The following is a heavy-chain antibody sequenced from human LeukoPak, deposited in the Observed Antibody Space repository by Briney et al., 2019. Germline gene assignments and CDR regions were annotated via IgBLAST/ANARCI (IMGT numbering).Heavy chain of an antibody. J-gene: IGHJ5*02. CDR2: IGGSGGRT. V-gene: IGHV3-23*01. CDR3: ARGGGFDP. Sequence: GGSLRLSCAATGFTFRSHAMNWVRQAPGKGLEWVSGIGGSGGRTYHADSVTGRFTISRDNSKNTLYLQMNSLRAEDTAVYYCARGGGFDPWGQGTLVTVSS. CDR1: GFTFRSHA.